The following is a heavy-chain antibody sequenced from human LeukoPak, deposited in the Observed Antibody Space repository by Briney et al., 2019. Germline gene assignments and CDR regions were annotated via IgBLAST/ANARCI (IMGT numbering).Heavy chain of an antibody. V-gene: IGHV4-4*07. CDR1: GGSISSYY. CDR3: AKSWGYAANSLHIQH. Sequence: PSETLSLTCTVSGGSISSYYWSWIRQPAGKGLEWIGRIYTSGSTNYNPSLKSRVTMSVDTSNNQFSLKLTSVTAADTAVYYCAKSWGYAANSLHIQHWGQGARVSVSA. J-gene: IGHJ1*01. CDR2: IYTSGST. D-gene: IGHD4-23*01.